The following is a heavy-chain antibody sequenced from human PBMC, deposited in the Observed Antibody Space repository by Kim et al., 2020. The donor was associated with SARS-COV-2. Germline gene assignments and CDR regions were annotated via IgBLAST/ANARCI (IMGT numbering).Heavy chain of an antibody. Sequence: GGSLRLSCAASGFTFSSYGMYWVCQAPGKGPEWVAVIWYDGSNKYYADSVMGRFTISRDNSKNTLYLQMNSLRAEDTAVYYCARELLPRGAFDIWGQGTMVTVSS. V-gene: IGHV3-33*01. CDR1: GFTFSSYG. CDR3: ARELLPRGAFDI. J-gene: IGHJ3*02. CDR2: IWYDGSNK. D-gene: IGHD3-10*01.